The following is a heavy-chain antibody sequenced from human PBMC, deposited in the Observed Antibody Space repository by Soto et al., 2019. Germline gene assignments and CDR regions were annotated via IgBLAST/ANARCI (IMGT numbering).Heavy chain of an antibody. D-gene: IGHD2-15*01. J-gene: IGHJ6*02. CDR3: ARSATGVRAALNYYGMDV. V-gene: IGHV3-53*01. CDR2: IYTGGST. Sequence: GGSLRLSCEASGFTVSSNYMSWVRQAPGKGLEWVSVIYTGGSTSYADSVKGRFTISRDNSKNTVYLQMNSLRAEDTAVYYCARSATGVRAALNYYGMDVWGQGTTVTVSS. CDR1: GFTVSSNY.